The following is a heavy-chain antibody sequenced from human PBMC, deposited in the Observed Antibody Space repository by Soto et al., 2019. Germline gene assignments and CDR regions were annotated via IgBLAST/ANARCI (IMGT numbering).Heavy chain of an antibody. CDR3: AKDRGRVGDEDAFDI. Sequence: EVQLVESGGGLVQPGRSLRLSCAASGFTFDDYAMHWVRQAPGKGLEWVSGISWNSGSIGYADSVKGRFTISRDNAKNYLYLQMNSLRAEDTAVYYCAKDRGRVGDEDAFDIWGQGTMVTVSS. CDR1: GFTFDDYA. J-gene: IGHJ3*02. CDR2: ISWNSGSI. D-gene: IGHD2-15*01. V-gene: IGHV3-9*01.